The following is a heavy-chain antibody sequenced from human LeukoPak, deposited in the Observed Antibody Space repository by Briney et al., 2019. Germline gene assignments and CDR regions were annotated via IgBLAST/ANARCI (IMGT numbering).Heavy chain of an antibody. CDR2: INPNTGGA. CDR1: GHTFTGYY. CDR3: ARVEYYSDSNAYVDY. D-gene: IGHD3-22*01. V-gene: IGHV1-2*02. Sequence: ASVKVSCKASGHTFTGYYMHWVRQAPGQGLEWMGWINPNTGGADYALKFQGRVTMTRDTSITTVYMELSSLRSDDTAVYYCARVEYYSDSNAYVDYWGQGTLVTVSS. J-gene: IGHJ4*02.